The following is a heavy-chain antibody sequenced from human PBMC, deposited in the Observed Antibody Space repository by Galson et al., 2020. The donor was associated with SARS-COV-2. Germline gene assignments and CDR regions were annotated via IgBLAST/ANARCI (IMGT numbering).Heavy chain of an antibody. V-gene: IGHV4-59*01. CDR3: ASSHYYDSGGYIDF. D-gene: IGHD3-22*01. CDR2: IYYSGST. CDR1: GGSMSDYY. Sequence: SETLSLTCTVSGGSMSDYYWSWIRQPPGKGLEWIGFIYYSGSTNYNPSLKSRVSISVDTSRNRFSLKLSSVTAADTAVYYCASSHYYDSGGYIDFWGQGSLVTVSS. J-gene: IGHJ4*02.